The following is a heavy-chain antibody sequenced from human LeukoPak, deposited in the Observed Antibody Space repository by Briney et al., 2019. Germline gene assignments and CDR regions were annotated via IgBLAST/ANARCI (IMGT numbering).Heavy chain of an antibody. V-gene: IGHV4-34*01. Sequence: SETLSLTCAVYVGPFSGVYWSWISQPPGKGLEWVGEINHSGRTNCNPSIKSRVTISVDSSKNQFSLKLSSVTAADTAVYYCARGRLLWSDGMDVWGQGTTVTVSS. J-gene: IGHJ6*02. D-gene: IGHD3-10*01. CDR3: ARGRLLWSDGMDV. CDR1: VGPFSGVY. CDR2: INHSGRT.